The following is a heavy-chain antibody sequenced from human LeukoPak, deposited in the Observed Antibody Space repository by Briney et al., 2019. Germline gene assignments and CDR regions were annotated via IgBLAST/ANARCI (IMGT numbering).Heavy chain of an antibody. CDR3: ARDRVYGDSRYYYYYYYMDV. CDR2: IYYSGST. Sequence: SETLSLTCTVSGGSISSYYWSWIRQPPGKGLEWIGYIYYSGSTNYNPSLRSRVTISVDTSKNQFSLRLSSVTAADTAVYYCARDRVYGDSRYYYYYYYMDVWGKGTTVTISS. V-gene: IGHV4-59*01. CDR1: GGSISSYY. D-gene: IGHD4-17*01. J-gene: IGHJ6*03.